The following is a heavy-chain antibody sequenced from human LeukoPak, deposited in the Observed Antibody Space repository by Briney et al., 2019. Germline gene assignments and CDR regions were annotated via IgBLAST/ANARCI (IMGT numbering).Heavy chain of an antibody. CDR1: GFTFSSCS. D-gene: IGHD6-13*01. J-gene: IGHJ4*02. CDR3: ASWSSRGKLAYDY. CDR2: ISSSSSTI. V-gene: IGHV3-48*04. Sequence: QAGGSLRLSCAASGFTFSSCSMNWVRQAPGKGLEWVSYISSSSSTIYYADSVKGRFTISRDNAKNSLYLQMNSLRAEDTAVYYCASWSSRGKLAYDYWGQGTLVTVSS.